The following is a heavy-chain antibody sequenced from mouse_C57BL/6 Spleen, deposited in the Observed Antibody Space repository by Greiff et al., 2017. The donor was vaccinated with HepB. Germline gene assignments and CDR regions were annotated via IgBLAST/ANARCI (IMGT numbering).Heavy chain of an antibody. Sequence: QVQLQQPGAELVKPGASVKLSCKASGYTFTSYWMQWVKQRPGQGLEWIGEIDPSDSYTNYNQKFKGKATLTVDTSSSTAYMQLSSLTSEDSAVYYCARAIYYGYPWYFDVWGTGTTVTVSS. D-gene: IGHD2-2*01. CDR1: GYTFTSYW. J-gene: IGHJ1*03. V-gene: IGHV1-50*01. CDR2: IDPSDSYT. CDR3: ARAIYYGYPWYFDV.